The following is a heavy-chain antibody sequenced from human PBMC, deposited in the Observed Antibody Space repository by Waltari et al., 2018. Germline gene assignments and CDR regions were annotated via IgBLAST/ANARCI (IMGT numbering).Heavy chain of an antibody. D-gene: IGHD5-12*01. V-gene: IGHV1-69*01. CDR3: ARGYSGYAFTSDAFDI. Sequence: QVQLVQSGAEVKKPGSSVKVSCKASGGTFSSYPIRWLRQAPGQGLEWMGGIIPIFGTANYAQKFQGRVTITADESTSTAYMELSSLRSEDTAVYYCARGYSGYAFTSDAFDIWGQGTMVTVSS. CDR1: GGTFSSYP. J-gene: IGHJ3*02. CDR2: IIPIFGTA.